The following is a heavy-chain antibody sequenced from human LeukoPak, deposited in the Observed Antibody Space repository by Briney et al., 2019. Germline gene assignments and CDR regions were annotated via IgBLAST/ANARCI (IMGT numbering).Heavy chain of an antibody. J-gene: IGHJ4*02. V-gene: IGHV1-8*03. CDR1: GYTFTSYD. D-gene: IGHD2-2*02. CDR3: ARVVPAAIRALSYFDY. Sequence: ASVKVSCKASGYTFTSYDINWVRQATGQGLEWMGWMNPNSGNTGYAQKFQGRVTITRNTSISTAYMELSSLRSEDTAVYYCARVVPAAIRALSYFDYWGQGTLVTVSS. CDR2: MNPNSGNT.